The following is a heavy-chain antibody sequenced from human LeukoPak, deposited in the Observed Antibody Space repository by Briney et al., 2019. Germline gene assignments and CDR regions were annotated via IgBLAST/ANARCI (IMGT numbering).Heavy chain of an antibody. CDR3: ARGRYSSHYFDY. V-gene: IGHV3-21*01. CDR1: GFTFSSYS. D-gene: IGHD6-13*01. CDR2: ISSSSSYI. J-gene: IGHJ4*02. Sequence: GGSLRISCAASGFTFSSYSMNWVRQAPGKGLEWVSSISSSSSYIYYADSVKGRFTISRDNAKNSLYLQMNSLRAEDTAVYYCARGRYSSHYFDYWGQGTLVTVSS.